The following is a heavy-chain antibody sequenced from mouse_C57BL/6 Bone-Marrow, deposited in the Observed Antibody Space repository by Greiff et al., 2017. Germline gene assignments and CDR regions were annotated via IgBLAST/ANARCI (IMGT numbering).Heavy chain of an antibody. CDR3: ARKGGYGRLLMDY. CDR2: IHPNSGST. Sequence: QVQLQQPGAELVKPGASVTLSCKASGYTFTSYWMHWVKQRPGQGLEWIGMIHPNSGSTNYNEKFKSKATLTVDKSSSTAYMQLSSLTSEDSAVYYCARKGGYGRLLMDYWGQGTSVTVSS. CDR1: GYTFTSYW. D-gene: IGHD2-14*01. V-gene: IGHV1-64*01. J-gene: IGHJ4*01.